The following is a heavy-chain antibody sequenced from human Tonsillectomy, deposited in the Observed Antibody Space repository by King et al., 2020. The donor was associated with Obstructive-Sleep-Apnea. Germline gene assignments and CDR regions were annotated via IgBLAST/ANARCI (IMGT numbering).Heavy chain of an antibody. J-gene: IGHJ4*01. CDR3: AREGSNAYPPPFFDY. Sequence: QLQESGPGLVKPSQTLSLTCTVSGGSISSGGYYWSWIRQPPGKGLEWIGNIYYSGSTYYNPSLKSRVTISVDTSKNQFSLKLSSVTAADTAVYYCAREGSNAYPPPFFDYWGQGTQVTVSS. V-gene: IGHV4-31*03. D-gene: IGHD3-16*01. CDR1: GGSISSGGYY. CDR2: IYYSGST.